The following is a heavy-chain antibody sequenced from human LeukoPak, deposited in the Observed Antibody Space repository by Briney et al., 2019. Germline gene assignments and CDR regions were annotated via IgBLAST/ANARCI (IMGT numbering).Heavy chain of an antibody. CDR1: GFTFSDYF. J-gene: IGHJ5*02. D-gene: IGHD2-2*01. Sequence: LRLSCAASGFTFSDYFMTWIRQPPGKGLEWIGYTYYSGSTYYNPSLKSRVTISVDTSKNQFSLKLSSVTAADTAVYYCARVEVPAAEYDNWFDPWGQGTLVTVSS. V-gene: IGHV4-30-4*08. CDR2: TYYSGST. CDR3: ARVEVPAAEYDNWFDP.